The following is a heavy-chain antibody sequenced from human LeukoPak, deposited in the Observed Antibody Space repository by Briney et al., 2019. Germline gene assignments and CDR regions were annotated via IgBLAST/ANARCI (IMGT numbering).Heavy chain of an antibody. Sequence: GASVKVSCKASGYTFTGRYIHWMRQAPGHRLEWRGWISPKSGDTQYAQKFQGRVTMTRDTSISTAYMEVNRLTSDDTAVYYCTREDYWGQGTLVTVSS. J-gene: IGHJ4*02. V-gene: IGHV1-2*02. CDR1: GYTFTGRY. CDR3: TREDY. CDR2: ISPKSGDT.